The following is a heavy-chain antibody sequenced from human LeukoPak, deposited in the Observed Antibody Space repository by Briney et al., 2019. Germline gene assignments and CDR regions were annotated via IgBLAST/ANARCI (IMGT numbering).Heavy chain of an antibody. CDR2: MSPNTDKT. V-gene: IGHV1-8*01. CDR1: GYTFTSYD. D-gene: IGHD4-23*01. CDR3: ARDYGGNSGWFDP. Sequence: GASVKVSCKASGYTFTSYDLNWVRQAAGQGLEWLGWMSPNTDKTGYAQKFQGRVTMTRDTSIDTAYMELSSLSSEDTAIYYCARDYGGNSGWFDPWGQGTLVTVSS. J-gene: IGHJ5*02.